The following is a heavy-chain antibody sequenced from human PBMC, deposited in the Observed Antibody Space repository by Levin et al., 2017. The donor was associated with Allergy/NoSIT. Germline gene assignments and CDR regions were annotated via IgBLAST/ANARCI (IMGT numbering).Heavy chain of an antibody. Sequence: SPTLSLTCAISGDSVSSTTGSWNWVRQSPSRGLEWLGRTYYRSRWYNDSALSVKSRITIDPDTSKNQFSLQLTSVTPDDTAVYFCTRDFDSWGQGTLVTVSS. CDR1: GDSVSSTTGS. J-gene: IGHJ4*02. CDR2: TYYRSRWYN. CDR3: TRDFDS. V-gene: IGHV6-1*01.